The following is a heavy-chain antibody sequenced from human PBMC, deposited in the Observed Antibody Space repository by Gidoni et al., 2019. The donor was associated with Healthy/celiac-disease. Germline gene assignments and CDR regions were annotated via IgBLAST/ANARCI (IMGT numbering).Heavy chain of an antibody. V-gene: IGHV3-9*01. CDR1: GCPFADYA. CDR3: AKDLMSAYSGSYKEDAFDI. Sequence: EVQLVESGGGLVQPGRSLRLSCAASGCPFADYATHWVRQAPGKGLEWVSGISLNSGSIGYADSVKGRFTISRDNAKNSLYLQMNSLRAEDTALYYCAKDLMSAYSGSYKEDAFDIWGQGTMVTVSS. D-gene: IGHD1-26*01. J-gene: IGHJ3*02. CDR2: ISLNSGSI.